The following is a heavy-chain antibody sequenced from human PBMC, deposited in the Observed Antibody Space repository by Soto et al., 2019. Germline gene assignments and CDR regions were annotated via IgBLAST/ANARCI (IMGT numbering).Heavy chain of an antibody. V-gene: IGHV1-69*13. J-gene: IGHJ4*02. CDR3: ARGVHYDSSGYYYLY. Sequence: SVKVSCKASGGTFSTYAIDWVRQAPGQGLEWMGGIIPLFGTAKYAQNFQGRITITADESTNTAYMELRSLRSQDTAVYYCARGVHYDSSGYYYLYWGQGTLVTVSS. CDR1: GGTFSTYA. CDR2: IIPLFGTA. D-gene: IGHD3-22*01.